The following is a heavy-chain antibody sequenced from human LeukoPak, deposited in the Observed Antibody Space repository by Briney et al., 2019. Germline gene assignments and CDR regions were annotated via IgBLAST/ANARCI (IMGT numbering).Heavy chain of an antibody. CDR1: GGSISSSSYY. V-gene: IGHV4-39*07. D-gene: IGHD2-15*01. CDR2: IYYSGST. CDR3: ARVDTVVVVVVH. J-gene: IGHJ4*02. Sequence: SETLSLTCTVSGGSISSSSYYWGWIRQPPGKGLEWIGSIYYSGSTYYSPSLKSRVTISVDTSKNQFSLKLSSVTAADTAVYYCARVDTVVVVVVHWGQGTLVTVSS.